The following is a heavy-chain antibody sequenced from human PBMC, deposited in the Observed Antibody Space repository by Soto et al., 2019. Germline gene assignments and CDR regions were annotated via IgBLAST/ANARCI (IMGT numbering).Heavy chain of an antibody. CDR2: INPWKGDT. J-gene: IGHJ3*01. D-gene: IGHD2-2*01. Sequence: QVQLVQSGAEMKKPGASVKVSCKASGYTFSTYGITWVRQAPGQGLDWMGWINPWKGDTNSEARFQDRVTMTTETSTRTAYMELRSLRSDDTAVYYCARVKVPAAILGAFDLWGQGTLVTVSS. CDR3: ARVKVPAAILGAFDL. CDR1: GYTFSTYG. V-gene: IGHV1-18*01.